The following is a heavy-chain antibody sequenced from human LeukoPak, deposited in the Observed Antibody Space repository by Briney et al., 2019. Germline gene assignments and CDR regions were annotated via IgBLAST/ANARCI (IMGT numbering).Heavy chain of an antibody. V-gene: IGHV3-21*01. J-gene: IGHJ4*02. CDR3: ARVLSRSSSFDY. CDR2: ISSSSSYI. D-gene: IGHD6-6*01. CDR1: GFTFSSYS. Sequence: GGSLRLSCAASGFTFSSYSMNWVRQAPGKGLEWVSSISSSSSYIYYADSVKGRFTISRDNAKNSLYLQMNSLRAEDTAVYYCARVLSRSSSFDYWGQGTLVTVSS.